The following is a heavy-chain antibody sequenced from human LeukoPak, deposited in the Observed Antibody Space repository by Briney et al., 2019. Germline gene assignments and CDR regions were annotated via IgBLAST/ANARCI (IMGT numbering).Heavy chain of an antibody. CDR1: GGSIISSSYY. D-gene: IGHD3-10*01. Sequence: PSETLSLTCTVSGGSIISSSYYWGWIRQPPGKGLEWIGYIYYSGTTKYNPSLKSRVTIAVDMSKNQFSLKLRSVTAADTAVYYCARLRVGTMAQKLNYYFDYWGQGTLVTVSS. V-gene: IGHV4-61*05. CDR2: IYYSGTT. J-gene: IGHJ4*02. CDR3: ARLRVGTMAQKLNYYFDY.